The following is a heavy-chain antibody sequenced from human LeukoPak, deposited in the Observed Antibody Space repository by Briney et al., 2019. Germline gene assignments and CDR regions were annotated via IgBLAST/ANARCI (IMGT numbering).Heavy chain of an antibody. V-gene: IGHV4-39*01. Sequence: PSETLSLTCTVSGGSIRSSSFYWVWIRQPPGKGLEWIGTISYSENTYNNPSLKSRITISVDTSQYQISLKLSSVTAADTAVYYCTRQEVGTTMVYWGQGTLVTVSS. CDR1: GGSIRSSSFY. D-gene: IGHD5-18*01. CDR2: ISYSENT. J-gene: IGHJ4*02. CDR3: TRQEVGTTMVY.